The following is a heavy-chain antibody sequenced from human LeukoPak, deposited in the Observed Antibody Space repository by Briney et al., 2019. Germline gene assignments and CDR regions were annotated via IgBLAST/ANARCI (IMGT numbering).Heavy chain of an antibody. CDR3: ARQPCSGGTCYFDY. J-gene: IGHJ4*02. CDR2: ISHDGSNQ. CDR1: GFTFSNYA. V-gene: IGHV3-30-3*01. D-gene: IGHD2-15*01. Sequence: PGGSLRLSCAASGFTFSNYAMPWVRQAPGKGLKWVAVISHDGSNQYYAGSVKGRFTISRDNSKNTFYLQINSLRPEDTAVYYCARQPCSGGTCYFDYWGQGTLVTVSS.